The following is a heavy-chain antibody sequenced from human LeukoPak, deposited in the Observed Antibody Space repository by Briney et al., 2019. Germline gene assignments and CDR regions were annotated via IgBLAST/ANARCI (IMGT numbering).Heavy chain of an antibody. CDR1: GFTFSSYA. CDR3: AIDLTTLTTFFDY. Sequence: GGSLRLSCAASGFTFSSYAMSWVRQAPGKGLEWVSAISDSGGSTYYADSVKGRFTISRDNPKNTLYLQMNSLRAEDTAVYYCAIDLTTLTTFFDYWGQGTLVTVSS. CDR2: ISDSGGST. D-gene: IGHD4-17*01. J-gene: IGHJ4*02. V-gene: IGHV3-23*01.